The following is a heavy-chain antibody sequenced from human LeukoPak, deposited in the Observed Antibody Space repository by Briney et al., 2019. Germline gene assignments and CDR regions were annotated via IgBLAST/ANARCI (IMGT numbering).Heavy chain of an antibody. Sequence: SETLSLTCSVSGPSVTSGGFYWGWLRQPPGKGLEWIATVYYTGSTYYNPSLKSRVTTSIDTSKNQFSLSLRSLIAADTAVYYCARHSGSGSLSRPFDPWGQGTLVTVSS. CDR3: ARHSGSGSLSRPFDP. V-gene: IGHV4-39*01. D-gene: IGHD3-10*01. J-gene: IGHJ5*02. CDR2: VYYTGST. CDR1: GPSVTSGGFY.